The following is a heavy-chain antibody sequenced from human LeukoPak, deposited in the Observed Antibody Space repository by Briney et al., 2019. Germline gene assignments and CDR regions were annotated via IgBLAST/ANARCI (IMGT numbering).Heavy chain of an antibody. Sequence: SETLSLTCAVYGGSFNGYYWSWIHQPPGKGLEWIGEINHSGSTNYNPSLKSRVTISVDMSNNQFSLKLSSVTAADTAVYYCVRGNYCSGGSCYHYYYYYMDVWGKGTTVTVSS. V-gene: IGHV4-34*01. D-gene: IGHD2-15*01. CDR1: GGSFNGYY. J-gene: IGHJ6*03. CDR2: INHSGST. CDR3: VRGNYCSGGSCYHYYYYYMDV.